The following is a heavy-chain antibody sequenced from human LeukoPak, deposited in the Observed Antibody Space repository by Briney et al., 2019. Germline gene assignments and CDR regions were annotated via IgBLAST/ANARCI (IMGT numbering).Heavy chain of an antibody. Sequence: SETLSLTGTGSGGSISSYYWSWIRQPPGKGLEWIGYIYYSGSTNYNPSLKSRVTISVDTSKNQFSLKLSSVTAADTAVYYCARDIGDYFDYWGQGTLVTVSS. D-gene: IGHD3-10*01. CDR3: ARDIGDYFDY. J-gene: IGHJ4*02. CDR1: GGSISSYY. V-gene: IGHV4-59*01. CDR2: IYYSGST.